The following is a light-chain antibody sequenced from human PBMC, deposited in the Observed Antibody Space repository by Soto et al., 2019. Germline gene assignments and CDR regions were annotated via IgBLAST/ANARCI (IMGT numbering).Light chain of an antibody. CDR3: QKHGSSPPIT. CDR2: GAS. CDR1: QSVSSSY. J-gene: IGKJ5*01. Sequence: IVFPPSPGTRSLSQGARAPLSCRARQSVSSSYLAWYQQPPGQAHRLLIYGASSRATGTPHRFSGSGSGTDFTLTTSRLEPDDLAVYDGQKHGSSPPITVGQGTRVEIK. V-gene: IGKV3-20*01.